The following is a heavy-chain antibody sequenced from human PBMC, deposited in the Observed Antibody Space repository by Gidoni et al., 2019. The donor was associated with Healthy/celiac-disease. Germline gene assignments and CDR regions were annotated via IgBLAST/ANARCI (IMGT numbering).Heavy chain of an antibody. CDR2: ISYDGSNK. Sequence: QVQLVESGGGVVQPGRSLSLSCAASGFTFSSYGKHWVRQAPGKGLEWVAVISYDGSNKYYADSVKGRFTISRDNSKNTLYLQMNSLRAEDTAVYYCARRGYSYGLYYFDYWGQGTLVTVSS. V-gene: IGHV3-30*03. CDR1: GFTFSSYG. J-gene: IGHJ4*02. D-gene: IGHD5-18*01. CDR3: ARRGYSYGLYYFDY.